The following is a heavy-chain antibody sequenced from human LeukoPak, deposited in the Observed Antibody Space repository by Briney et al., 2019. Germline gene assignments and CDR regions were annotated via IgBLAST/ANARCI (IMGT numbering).Heavy chain of an antibody. Sequence: VASVKVSCTASGGTFSSYAISWVRQAPGQGLEWMGGIIPIFGTANYAQKFQGRVTITADESTSTAYMELSSLRSEDTAVYYCAREIASCSSTSCSIYYYYGMDVWGQGTTVTVSS. J-gene: IGHJ6*02. CDR2: IIPIFGTA. V-gene: IGHV1-69*13. CDR1: GGTFSSYA. D-gene: IGHD2-2*01. CDR3: AREIASCSSTSCSIYYYYGMDV.